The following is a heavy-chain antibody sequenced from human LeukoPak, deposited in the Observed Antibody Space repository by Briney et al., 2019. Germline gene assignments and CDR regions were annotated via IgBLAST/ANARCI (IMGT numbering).Heavy chain of an antibody. CDR3: ARDDNWNDKPFDL. CDR2: ISTSSSHI. D-gene: IGHD1-20*01. Sequence: PGGSLRLSCTASGFTFSFYMMNWDRQAPGKGLEWVSSISTSSSHIYYEDSLKGRFTVSRGNAKSSLYLQMNNLTAEDTAVYYCARDDNWNDKPFDLWGQGTLVTVSS. CDR1: GFTFSFYM. V-gene: IGHV3-21*01. J-gene: IGHJ4*02.